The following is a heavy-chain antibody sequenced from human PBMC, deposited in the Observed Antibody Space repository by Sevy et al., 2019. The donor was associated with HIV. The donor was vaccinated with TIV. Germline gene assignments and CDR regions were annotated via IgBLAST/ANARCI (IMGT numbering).Heavy chain of an antibody. Sequence: SETLSLTCTVSGGSVSSGSYYWSWIRQPPGKGLEWIGYIYYSGSTNYHPSLKSRVTISVDTSKNQFSLKLSSVTAADTAVYYCARDRSSSGWHGYDYYYGMDVWGQGTTVTVSS. D-gene: IGHD6-19*01. V-gene: IGHV4-61*01. J-gene: IGHJ6*02. CDR3: ARDRSSSGWHGYDYYYGMDV. CDR1: GGSVSSGSYY. CDR2: IYYSGST.